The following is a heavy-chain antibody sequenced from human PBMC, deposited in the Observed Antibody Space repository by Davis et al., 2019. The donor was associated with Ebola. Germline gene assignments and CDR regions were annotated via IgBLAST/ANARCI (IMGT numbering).Heavy chain of an antibody. Sequence: PGGSLRLSCAGSGFIFSNYAMSWVRQAQGKGLEWLSAIDYNSGFRDYADSVKGRFTISRDNSKNMLYLQMNSLRAEDTAMYYCAKRSELTGYFDDWGQGTLVSVSS. V-gene: IGHV3-23*01. J-gene: IGHJ4*02. CDR1: GFIFSNYA. D-gene: IGHD3-10*01. CDR3: AKRSELTGYFDD. CDR2: IDYNSGFR.